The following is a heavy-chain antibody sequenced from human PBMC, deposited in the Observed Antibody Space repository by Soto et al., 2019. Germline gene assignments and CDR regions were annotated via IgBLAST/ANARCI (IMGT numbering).Heavy chain of an antibody. CDR2: ISSSGSTI. Sequence: GGSLRLSCAASGFTFSDYYMSWIRQAPGKGLEWVSYISSSGSTIKYADSVKGRFTISRDNAKNSLFLQMTSLRAEDTAVYYCARDTYGDYVYGYYGMDVWGQGTTVTVSS. J-gene: IGHJ6*02. D-gene: IGHD4-17*01. CDR3: ARDTYGDYVYGYYGMDV. CDR1: GFTFSDYY. V-gene: IGHV3-11*01.